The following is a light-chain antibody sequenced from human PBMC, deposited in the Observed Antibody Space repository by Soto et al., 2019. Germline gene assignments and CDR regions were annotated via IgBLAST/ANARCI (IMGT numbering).Light chain of an antibody. CDR2: DSS. CDR1: QSVSRA. CDR3: QQYGDWPLT. J-gene: IGKJ4*01. V-gene: IGKV3-15*01. Sequence: DIVLTQSPATLSVSPGESASLSCRASQSVSRALAWYQHVPGQAPRLLIYDSSTRATGVPARFSGSGSGTRFTLTISSLQSEDFAVYYCQQYGDWPLTFGGGTKVEIK.